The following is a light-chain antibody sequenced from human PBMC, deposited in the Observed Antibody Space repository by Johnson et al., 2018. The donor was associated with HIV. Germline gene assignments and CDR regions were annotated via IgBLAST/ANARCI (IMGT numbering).Light chain of an antibody. V-gene: IGLV1-51*02. CDR1: SSNIGNNY. CDR3: GTWDSSLSASV. Sequence: QSVLKQPPSVSAAPGQKVTISCSGSSSNIGNNYVSWYQQLPGTAPKLFIYENNKRPSGIPDRFSGSKSGTSATLGITGLQTGDEADYYCGTWDSSLSASVFGTGTKVTVL. CDR2: ENN. J-gene: IGLJ1*01.